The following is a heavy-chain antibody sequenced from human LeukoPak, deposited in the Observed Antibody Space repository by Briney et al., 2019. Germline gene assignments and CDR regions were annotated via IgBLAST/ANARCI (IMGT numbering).Heavy chain of an antibody. Sequence: PGRSLRLSCAASGFTFSSYAMHWVRQAPGKGLEWVAVISYDGSNKYYADSVKGRFTISRDNSKNTLYLQMNSLRAEDTAVYYCATLPRITMIVVSYFDYWGQGTLVTVSS. D-gene: IGHD3-22*01. CDR2: ISYDGSNK. CDR3: ATLPRITMIVVSYFDY. V-gene: IGHV3-30-3*01. J-gene: IGHJ4*02. CDR1: GFTFSSYA.